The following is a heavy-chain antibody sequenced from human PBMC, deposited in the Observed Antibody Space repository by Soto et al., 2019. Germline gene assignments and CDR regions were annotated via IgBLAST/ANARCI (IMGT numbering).Heavy chain of an antibody. CDR3: AKGVRRAYCSGGSCYSFDH. Sequence: EVQLLESGGGLVQPGGSLRLSCAASGFTFSTYAMSWVRQAPGKGLEWVSGISGSGGNTYYADSVKGRFTISRDNSKNKLYLQMSSLRAEDTAVYYCAKGVRRAYCSGGSCYSFDHWGQGILVTVSS. V-gene: IGHV3-23*01. CDR1: GFTFSTYA. CDR2: ISGSGGNT. D-gene: IGHD2-15*01. J-gene: IGHJ4*02.